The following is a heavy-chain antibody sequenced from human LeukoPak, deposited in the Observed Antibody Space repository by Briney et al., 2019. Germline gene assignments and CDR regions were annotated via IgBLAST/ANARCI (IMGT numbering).Heavy chain of an antibody. V-gene: IGHV3-15*01. CDR2: IKSKTDGGTT. Sequence: GGSLRLSCADSGFTFSSHWMAWVRQAPGKGLEWVGRIKSKTDGGTTDYAAPVKGRFTISRDDSKNTLYLEMNSLKTEDTAMYYCTTLRGFGNGFDPWGQGTLVTVSS. CDR3: TTLRGFGNGFDP. J-gene: IGHJ5*02. D-gene: IGHD3-10*01. CDR1: GFTFSSHW.